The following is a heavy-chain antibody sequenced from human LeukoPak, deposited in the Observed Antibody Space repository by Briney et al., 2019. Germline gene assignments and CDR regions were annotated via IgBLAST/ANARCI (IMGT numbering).Heavy chain of an antibody. D-gene: IGHD3-22*01. CDR3: ARDLITMIVVDSPNWFDP. V-gene: IGHV1-58*02. J-gene: IGHJ5*02. Sequence: SVKVSCKASGFTFTSSAMQWVRQARGQRLEWIGWIVVGSGNTNYAQKFQERVTITRDMSTSTAYMELRSLRSDDTAVYYCARDLITMIVVDSPNWFDPWGQGTLVTVSS. CDR1: GFTFTSSA. CDR2: IVVGSGNT.